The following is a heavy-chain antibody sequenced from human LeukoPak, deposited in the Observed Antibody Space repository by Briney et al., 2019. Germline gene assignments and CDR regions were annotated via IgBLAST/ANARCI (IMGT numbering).Heavy chain of an antibody. CDR2: INPDNGGT. D-gene: IGHD2-2*01. CDR1: GYTFTGYY. Sequence: ASVKVSCKASGYTFTGYYMHWVRQAPGQGLEWMGWINPDNGGTNYAQKFQGRVTMTRDTSISTAYMELSRLRSDDTAVYYCARGDCSSTSCYAPALNYWGQGTLVTVSS. V-gene: IGHV1-2*02. J-gene: IGHJ4*02. CDR3: ARGDCSSTSCYAPALNY.